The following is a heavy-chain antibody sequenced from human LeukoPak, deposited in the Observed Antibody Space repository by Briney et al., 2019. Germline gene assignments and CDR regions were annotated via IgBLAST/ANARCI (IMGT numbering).Heavy chain of an antibody. CDR3: ARVLRYCSGGNCYSGGLGYMDV. CDR1: GFTFTDYY. D-gene: IGHD2-15*01. J-gene: IGHJ6*03. CDR2: ISRSGSTK. Sequence: GGSLRLSCAASGFTFTDYYMSWIRQAPGKGLEWVSSISRSGSTKYYADSVKGRFTISRDNAKNSLFLQMNSLRAEDTAVYYCARVLRYCSGGNCYSGGLGYMDVWGKGTTVTISS. V-gene: IGHV3-11*01.